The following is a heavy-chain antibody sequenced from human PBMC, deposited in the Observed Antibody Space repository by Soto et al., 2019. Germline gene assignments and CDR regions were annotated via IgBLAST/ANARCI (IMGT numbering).Heavy chain of an antibody. J-gene: IGHJ6*02. D-gene: IGHD1-1*01. CDR3: ARELPQRQGRNMDV. CDR1: GGSMTSGDQY. Sequence: SETLSLTCTVTGGSMTSGDQYWTWIRHRPGEGLGWFGYINHRGSLYYNPSLKSRVSMSVDTSKNQFSLNLSFVTAADTAVYYCARELPQRQGRNMDVWGQGTTVTVSS. V-gene: IGHV4-31*03. CDR2: INHRGSL.